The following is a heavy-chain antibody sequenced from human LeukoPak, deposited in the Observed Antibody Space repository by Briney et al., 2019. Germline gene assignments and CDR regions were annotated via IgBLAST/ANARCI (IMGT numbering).Heavy chain of an antibody. CDR3: ARDVGDNWFDP. J-gene: IGHJ5*02. CDR2: IIPIFGTA. D-gene: IGHD1-26*01. Sequence: SVKVSCKASGYTFTGYYMHWVRQAPGQGLEWMGGIIPIFGTANYAQKFQGRVTITADKSTSTAYMELSSLRSEDTAVYYCARDVGDNWFDPWGQGTLVTVSS. V-gene: IGHV1-69*06. CDR1: GYTFTGYY.